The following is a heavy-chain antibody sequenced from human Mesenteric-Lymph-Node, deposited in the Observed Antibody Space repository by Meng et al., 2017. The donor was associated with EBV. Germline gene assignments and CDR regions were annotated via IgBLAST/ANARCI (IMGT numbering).Heavy chain of an antibody. CDR3: ATYREWLRLRGGMDV. J-gene: IGHJ6*02. CDR2: INAGNGNT. D-gene: IGHD5-12*01. V-gene: IGHV1-3*01. CDR1: GYIFTNYG. Sequence: QVQLVQSGAEVKKPGASVKVSCKASGYIFTNYGIHWVRQAPGQRLEWMGWINAGNGNTQYSQKFQDRVTIARDTSASTAYMELSSLRSEDTAVYYCATYREWLRLRGGMDVWGQGTTVTVAS.